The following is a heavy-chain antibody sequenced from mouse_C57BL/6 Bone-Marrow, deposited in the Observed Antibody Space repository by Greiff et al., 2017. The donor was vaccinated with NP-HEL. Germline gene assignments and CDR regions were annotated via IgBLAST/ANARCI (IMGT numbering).Heavy chain of an antibody. V-gene: IGHV3-6*01. J-gene: IGHJ4*01. D-gene: IGHD4-1*01. CDR1: GYSITSGYY. CDR3: ARADWDLYYAMDY. CDR2: ISYDGSN. Sequence: ESGPGLVKPSQSLSLTCSVTGYSITSGYYWNWIRQFPGNKLEWMGYISYDGSNNYNPSLKNRISITRDTSKNQFFLKLNSVTTEDTATYYCARADWDLYYAMDYWGQGTSVTVSS.